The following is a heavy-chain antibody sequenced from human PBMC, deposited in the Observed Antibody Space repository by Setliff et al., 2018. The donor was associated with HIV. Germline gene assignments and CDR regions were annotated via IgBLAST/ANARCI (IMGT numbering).Heavy chain of an antibody. CDR1: GGPLGGHY. D-gene: IGHD2-2*01. V-gene: IGHV4-34*01. J-gene: IGHJ4*02. CDR3: VTSSSWSSRLNF. Sequence: PSETLSLTCAVYGGPLGGHYWSWIRQPPGQGLEWIGETSHSGKTNYNPSLKSRVTISVDTSKNQFSLKLTSVTAADTAVYYCVTSSSWSSRLNFWGPGMLVTVSS. CDR2: TSHSGKT.